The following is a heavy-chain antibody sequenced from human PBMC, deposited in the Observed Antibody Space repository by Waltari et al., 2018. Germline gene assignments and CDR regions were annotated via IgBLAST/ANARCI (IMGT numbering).Heavy chain of an antibody. J-gene: IGHJ4*02. CDR2: IIPIFGTA. CDR3: ARFRSVGSHRKLDY. Sequence: QVQLVQSGAEVKKPGSSVKVSCKASGGTFSSYAISWVRQAPGQGLEWMGGIIPIFGTANYAQKFQGRVTITADESTSTAYMELSSLRSEDTAVYYCARFRSVGSHRKLDYWGQGTLVTVSS. V-gene: IGHV1-69*01. CDR1: GGTFSSYA. D-gene: IGHD2-15*01.